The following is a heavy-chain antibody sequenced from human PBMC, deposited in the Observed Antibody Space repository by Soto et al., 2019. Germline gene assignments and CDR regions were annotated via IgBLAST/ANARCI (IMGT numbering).Heavy chain of an antibody. D-gene: IGHD1-26*01. CDR1: FTFSMYS. J-gene: IGHJ5*02. CDR2: ISSGGSYI. V-gene: IGHV3-21*01. CDR3: TRDQGGSYDSWFDP. Sequence: PGGSLRLSCSFTFSMYSMSWVRQAPGKGLEWVASISSGGSYIKYADSVKGRFTISRDNAKNSVSLQMNSLRVDDTAVYFCTRDQGGSYDSWFDPWGQGTLVTV.